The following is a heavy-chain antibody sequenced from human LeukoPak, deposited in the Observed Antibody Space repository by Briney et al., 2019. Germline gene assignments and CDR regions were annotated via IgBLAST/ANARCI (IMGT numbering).Heavy chain of an antibody. D-gene: IGHD6-19*01. J-gene: IGHJ4*02. CDR3: ARVVYSSGIFDY. CDR1: GYTFTSYA. Sequence: ASVKVSRKASGYTFTSYAMHWVRQAPGQRLEWMGWINAGNGNTKYSQKFQGRVTITRDASASTAYMELSSLRSEDTAVYYRARVVYSSGIFDYWGQGTLVTVSS. CDR2: INAGNGNT. V-gene: IGHV1-3*01.